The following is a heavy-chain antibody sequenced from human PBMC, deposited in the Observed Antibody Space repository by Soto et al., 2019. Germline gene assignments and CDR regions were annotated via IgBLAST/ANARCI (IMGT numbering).Heavy chain of an antibody. D-gene: IGHD3-3*01. CDR3: AREKGEPGSITIFGVVISDYYYYMDV. CDR2: IKQDGSEK. J-gene: IGHJ6*03. CDR1: GFTFSSYW. V-gene: IGHV3-7*01. Sequence: GGSLRLSCAASGFTFSSYWMSWVRQAPGKGLEWVANIKQDGSEKYYVDSVKGRFTISRDNAKNSLYLQMNSLRAEDTAVYYCAREKGEPGSITIFGVVISDYYYYMDVWGKGTTVTVSS.